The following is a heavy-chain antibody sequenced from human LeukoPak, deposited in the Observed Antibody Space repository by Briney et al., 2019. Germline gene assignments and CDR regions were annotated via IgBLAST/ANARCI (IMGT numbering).Heavy chain of an antibody. CDR1: GFIFSSYS. Sequence: GGSLRLSCAAAGFIFSSYSMHWVRQAPGKGLEWVAVISYDGSNKYYADSVKGRFTISRDNSKNTLYLQMNSLRAEDTAVYYCARAPNTWYSHFDSWGQGTLVTVSS. CDR2: ISYDGSNK. D-gene: IGHD2-15*01. CDR3: ARAPNTWYSHFDS. V-gene: IGHV3-30*03. J-gene: IGHJ4*02.